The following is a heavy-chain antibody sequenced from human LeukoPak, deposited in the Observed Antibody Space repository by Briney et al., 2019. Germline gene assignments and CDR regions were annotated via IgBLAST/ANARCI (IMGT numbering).Heavy chain of an antibody. D-gene: IGHD5-12*01. J-gene: IGHJ6*02. CDR2: ISAYNGNT. CDR3: ARVRSPSGYDTSYYYYYGMDV. CDR1: GYTFTSYG. Sequence: ASVKVSCKASGYTFTSYGISWVRQAPGQGLEWMGWISAYNGNTNYAQKLQGRVTMTTDTSTSTAYMELRSLRSDDTAVYYCARVRSPSGYDTSYYYYYGMDVWGQGTTVTVSS. V-gene: IGHV1-18*01.